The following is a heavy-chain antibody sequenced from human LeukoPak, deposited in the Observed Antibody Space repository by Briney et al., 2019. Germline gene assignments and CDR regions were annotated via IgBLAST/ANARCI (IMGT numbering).Heavy chain of an antibody. D-gene: IGHD1-20*01. CDR2: ISAYNGNT. V-gene: IGHV1-18*01. Sequence: EASVKVSCKASGYTFTSYGISWVRQAPGQGLEWMGWISAYNGNTNYSQKLQGRVTMATDTSTSAAYMELRSLRSDDTAVYYCARLKYNWNDLVYYSDYWGQGTLVTVSS. CDR3: ARLKYNWNDLVYYSDY. CDR1: GYTFTSYG. J-gene: IGHJ4*02.